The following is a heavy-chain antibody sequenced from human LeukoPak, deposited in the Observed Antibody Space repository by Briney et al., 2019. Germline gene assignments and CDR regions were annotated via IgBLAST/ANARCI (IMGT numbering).Heavy chain of an antibody. D-gene: IGHD2-15*01. J-gene: IGHJ5*02. V-gene: IGHV4-34*01. CDR3: VTEPGYCTGGRCYGGWFDP. CDR1: GGSFSGYY. Sequence: SETLSLTCAVYGGSFSGYYWSWIRQAPGKGLEWIVEINHSGNTNYNPSLKSRVTISVDASKNQFSLKLSSVTAADTAVYYCVTEPGYCTGGRCYGGWFDPWGQGTLVTVSS. CDR2: INHSGNT.